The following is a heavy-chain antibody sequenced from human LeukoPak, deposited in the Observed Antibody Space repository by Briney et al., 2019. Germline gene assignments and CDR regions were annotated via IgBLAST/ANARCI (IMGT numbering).Heavy chain of an antibody. J-gene: IGHJ6*03. V-gene: IGHV1-24*01. CDR3: AKDSAVGGYDLDYMDV. CDR1: GYTLTELS. CDR2: FDPEDGET. Sequence: ASVKVSCKVSGYTLTELSMHWVRQAPGKGLEWMGGFDPEDGETIYAQKFQGRVTMTEDTSTDTAYMELSSLRSEDTAVYYCAKDSAVGGYDLDYMDVWGKGTTVTISS. D-gene: IGHD5-12*01.